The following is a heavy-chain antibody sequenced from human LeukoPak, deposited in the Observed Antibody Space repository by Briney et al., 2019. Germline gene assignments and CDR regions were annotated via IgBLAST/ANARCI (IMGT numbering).Heavy chain of an antibody. CDR3: ARDPSSYDFWSGYYFSGSKYYYYYMDV. CDR1: GGSISSGSYY. V-gene: IGHV4-61*02. CDR2: IYTSGST. Sequence: PSETLSLTCTVSGGSISSGSYYWSWIRQPAGKGLEWIGRIYTSGSTNYNPSLKSRVTISVDTSKNQFSLKLSSVTAADTAVYYCARDPSSYDFWSGYYFSGSKYYYYYMDVWGKGTTVTVSS. J-gene: IGHJ6*03. D-gene: IGHD3-3*01.